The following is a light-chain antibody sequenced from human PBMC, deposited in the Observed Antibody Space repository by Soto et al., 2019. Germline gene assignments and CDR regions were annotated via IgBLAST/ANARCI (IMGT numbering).Light chain of an antibody. CDR2: DAS. Sequence: EIVLTQSPATLSLSPGERATLSCRASQSVSSYLAWYQQKPGQAPRILIYDASNRATGIPARFSGSGSGTDFTLTISSLEPEDFAVYYCQQRSNWPPDLTFGGGTKVEIK. J-gene: IGKJ4*01. CDR3: QQRSNWPPDLT. V-gene: IGKV3-11*01. CDR1: QSVSSY.